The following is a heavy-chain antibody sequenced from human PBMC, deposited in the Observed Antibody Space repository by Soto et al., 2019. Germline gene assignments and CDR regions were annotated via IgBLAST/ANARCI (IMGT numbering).Heavy chain of an antibody. CDR3: ARSVDSSGWYWYFDY. CDR2: ISAYNGNT. CDR1: GYTFTSYG. J-gene: IGHJ4*02. V-gene: IGHV1-18*01. Sequence: ASVKVSCKASGYTFTSYGISWVRQAPGQGLEWMGWISAYNGNTNHAQKLQGRVTMTTDTSTSTAYMELRSLRSDDTAVYYCARSVDSSGWYWYFDYWGQGTLVTVSS. D-gene: IGHD6-19*01.